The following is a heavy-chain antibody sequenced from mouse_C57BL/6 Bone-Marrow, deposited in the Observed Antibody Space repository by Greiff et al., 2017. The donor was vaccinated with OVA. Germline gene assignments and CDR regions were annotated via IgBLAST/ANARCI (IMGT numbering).Heavy chain of an antibody. CDR1: GYTFTSYW. V-gene: IGHV1-50*01. D-gene: IGHD2-5*01. Sequence: QVQLQQPGAELVKPGASVKLSCKASGYTFTSYWMQWVKQRPGQGLEWIGEIDPSDSYTNYNQKFKGKATLTVDTSSSTAYMQLSSLTSEYSAVYYCAREYSNYVAWFAYWGQGTLVTVSA. CDR3: AREYSNYVAWFAY. CDR2: IDPSDSYT. J-gene: IGHJ3*01.